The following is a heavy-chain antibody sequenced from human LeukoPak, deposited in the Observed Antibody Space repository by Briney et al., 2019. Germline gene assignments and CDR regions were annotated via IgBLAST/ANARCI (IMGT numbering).Heavy chain of an antibody. D-gene: IGHD2-8*01. J-gene: IGHJ4*02. V-gene: IGHV3-11*04. CDR2: ISPSGSMV. CDR3: ARDRCTNGVCYYFDY. Sequence: SGGSLRLSCAASGFTFSDYYMSWIRQAPGKGLEWVSDISPSGSMVYYADSVKGRFTISRDNAKNSLYLQMNSLRAEDTAVYYCARDRCTNGVCYYFDYWGQGTLVTVSS. CDR1: GFTFSDYY.